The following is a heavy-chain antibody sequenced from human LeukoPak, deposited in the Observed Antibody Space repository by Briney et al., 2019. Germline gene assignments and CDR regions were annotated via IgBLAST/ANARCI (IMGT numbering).Heavy chain of an antibody. CDR2: IYHTGST. CDR3: ARGSSMVRGVNYYYYYGMDV. J-gene: IGHJ6*02. Sequence: SETLSLTCTVSGGSVYSDTYHWSWIRQPPGRGLEWIGYIYHTGSTKYNSSLQSRVTISLDTSRNQFSLNLNSVTAADTAVYYCARGSSMVRGVNYYYYYGMDVWGQGTTVTVSS. CDR1: GGSVYSDTYH. D-gene: IGHD3-10*01. V-gene: IGHV4-61*01.